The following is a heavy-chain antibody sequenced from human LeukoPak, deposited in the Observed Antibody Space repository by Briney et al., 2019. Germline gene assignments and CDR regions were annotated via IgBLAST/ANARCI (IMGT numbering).Heavy chain of an antibody. CDR1: GGSLRNYS. Sequence: SETLSLTCAVYGGSLRNYSWSWIRQPPGKGLEWIGEINHSGSTKYNPSLKSRVTISVDRSKNQLSLKLSSVTAADTAVYYCARGPDFYDSSGYYPIWGQGTLVTVSS. J-gene: IGHJ4*02. CDR3: ARGPDFYDSSGYYPI. CDR2: INHSGST. D-gene: IGHD3-22*01. V-gene: IGHV4-34*01.